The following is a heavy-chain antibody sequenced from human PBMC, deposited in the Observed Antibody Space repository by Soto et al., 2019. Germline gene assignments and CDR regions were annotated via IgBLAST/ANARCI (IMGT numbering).Heavy chain of an antibody. J-gene: IGHJ5*02. V-gene: IGHV3-33*01. CDR2: IWYDGSNK. CDR1: GFTFSSYG. CDR3: ASDLLDNYASSGTPP. Sequence: GGSLRLSCAASGFTFSSYGMHWVRQAPGKGLEWVAVIWYDGSNKYYADSVKGRFTISRDNSKNTLYLQMNSLRAEDTAVYYCASDLLDNYASSGTPPWGQGTLVTVSS. D-gene: IGHD3-22*01.